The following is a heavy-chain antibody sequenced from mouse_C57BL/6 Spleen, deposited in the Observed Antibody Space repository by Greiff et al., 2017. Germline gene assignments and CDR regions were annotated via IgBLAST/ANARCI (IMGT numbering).Heavy chain of an antibody. J-gene: IGHJ4*01. Sequence: VQGVESGPGLVQPSQSLSITCTVSGFSLTSYGVHWVRQSPGKGLEWLGVIWSGGSTDYNAAFISRLSISKDNSKSQVFYKMNRLQADDTAIYYCGRKGTYYAMDYWGQGTSVTVSS. CDR2: IWSGGST. CDR1: GFSLTSYG. V-gene: IGHV2-2*01. CDR3: GRKGTYYAMDY.